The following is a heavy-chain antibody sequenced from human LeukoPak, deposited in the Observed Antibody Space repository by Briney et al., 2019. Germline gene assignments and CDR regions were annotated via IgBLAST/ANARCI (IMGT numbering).Heavy chain of an antibody. CDR1: GFTFSSYS. Sequence: PGGSLRLSCAASGFTFSSYSMNWVRQAPGKGLEWVSSISSSSSYIYYADSVKGRFTISRDNAKNSLYLQMNSLRAEDTAVYYCARGRIDSGGSLRRRAYTDYYGMDVWGQGTTVTVSS. CDR3: ARGRIDSGGSLRRRAYTDYYGMDV. CDR2: ISSSSSYI. D-gene: IGHD2-15*01. V-gene: IGHV3-21*01. J-gene: IGHJ6*02.